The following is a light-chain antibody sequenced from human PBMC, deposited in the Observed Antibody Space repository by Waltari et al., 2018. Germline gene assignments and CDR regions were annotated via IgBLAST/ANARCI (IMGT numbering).Light chain of an antibody. CDR1: QNIYTN. Sequence: EIMMTQSPATLSVSPGDRATLSCRASQNIYTNLAWYQQKPGQTPRLLIYGASPRPTGIPARFSGSGSGTEFTLTINSLQSEDFAVYYCQQYNSWLTWTFGQGTKVEIK. CDR2: GAS. CDR3: QQYNSWLTWT. J-gene: IGKJ1*01. V-gene: IGKV3-15*01.